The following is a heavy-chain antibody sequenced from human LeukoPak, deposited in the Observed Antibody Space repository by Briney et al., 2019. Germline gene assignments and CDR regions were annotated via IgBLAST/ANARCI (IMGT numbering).Heavy chain of an antibody. Sequence: GGSLRLSCGASGFTFSSYAMSWVRQAPGKGLEWVSTISGAGTTYYAASVKGRFTISRDNSKNTMYLQMNRLRGEDTAVYYCAKDLGVYGILLYYFDSWGQGTLVTVSS. CDR3: AKDLGVYGILLYYFDS. J-gene: IGHJ4*02. CDR1: GFTFSSYA. D-gene: IGHD5/OR15-5a*01. V-gene: IGHV3-23*01. CDR2: ISGAGTT.